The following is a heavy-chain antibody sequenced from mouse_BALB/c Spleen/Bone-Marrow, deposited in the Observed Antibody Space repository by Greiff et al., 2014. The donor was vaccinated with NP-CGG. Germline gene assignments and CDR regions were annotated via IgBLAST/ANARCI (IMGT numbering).Heavy chain of an antibody. CDR2: INPSTGYT. Sequence: VKLVESGAELAKPGASVKMSCKASGYTFTSYWMHWVKQRPGQGLEWIGYINPSTGYTEYNQRFKDKATLTADKSSSTAYMQLSSLTSEDSAVYYCAREGYYGSPFAYWGQGTLVTVSA. V-gene: IGHV1-7*01. D-gene: IGHD1-1*01. CDR3: AREGYYGSPFAY. CDR1: GYTFTSYW. J-gene: IGHJ3*01.